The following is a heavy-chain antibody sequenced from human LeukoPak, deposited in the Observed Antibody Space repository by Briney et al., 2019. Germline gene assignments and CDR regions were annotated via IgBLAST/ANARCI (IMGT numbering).Heavy chain of an antibody. D-gene: IGHD1/OR15-1a*01. Sequence: GGSLRLSCAASGFTFSSYSMNWVRQAPGKGLEWVSYISSSSSTIYYADSVKGRFTISRDNAKNSLYLQMNSLRAEDTAVYYCARDRTLGLEHDFDYWGQGTLVTVSS. CDR2: ISSSSSTI. V-gene: IGHV3-48*04. J-gene: IGHJ4*02. CDR3: ARDRTLGLEHDFDY. CDR1: GFTFSSYS.